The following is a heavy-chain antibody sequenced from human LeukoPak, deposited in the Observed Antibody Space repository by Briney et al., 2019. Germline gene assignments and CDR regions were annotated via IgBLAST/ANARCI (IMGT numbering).Heavy chain of an antibody. V-gene: IGHV4-59*01. J-gene: IGHJ3*02. Sequence: SETLSLTCTVSGVSISTYYWTWIRQPPGKGLEWIGYIYYSGSTNYNPSLKGRVIISVDTSKNQFSLELSSVTAADTAVYFCAREGLRLDAFDIWGQGTMVTVSS. CDR3: AREGLRLDAFDI. CDR2: IYYSGST. D-gene: IGHD2-8*01. CDR1: GVSISTYY.